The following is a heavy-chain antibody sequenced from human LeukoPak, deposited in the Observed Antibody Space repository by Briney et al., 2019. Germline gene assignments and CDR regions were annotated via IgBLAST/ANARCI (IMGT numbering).Heavy chain of an antibody. D-gene: IGHD5-12*01. CDR3: ARAVGDSGHGRYFDY. J-gene: IGHJ4*02. Sequence: SETLSLTCTVSDDSISTYYWSWIRQPPGKGLEWIGNVENTGSINYNPSLESRVTISVDTSKNQFSLRLNSVTAADTTVYYCARAVGDSGHGRYFDYWGQGTLVTVSS. CDR2: VENTGSI. CDR1: DDSISTYY. V-gene: IGHV4-59*01.